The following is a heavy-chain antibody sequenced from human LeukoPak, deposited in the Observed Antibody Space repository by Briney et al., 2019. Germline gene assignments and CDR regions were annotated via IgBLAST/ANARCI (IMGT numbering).Heavy chain of an antibody. Sequence: GGSLRLSCAPSGFSFHYYAMQWVRQAPGKGLEWVAVILYDGTNEYYADSVKGRLTISRDNYKNTLYMQMNSLSPEDTAVYYCARPIDNGSGSYYFPYWGQGTLVTVSS. CDR1: GFSFHYYA. D-gene: IGHD3-10*01. V-gene: IGHV3-30-3*01. CDR3: ARPIDNGSGSYYFPY. CDR2: ILYDGTNE. J-gene: IGHJ4*02.